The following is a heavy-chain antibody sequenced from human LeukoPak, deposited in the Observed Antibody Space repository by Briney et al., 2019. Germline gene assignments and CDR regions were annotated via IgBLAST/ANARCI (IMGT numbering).Heavy chain of an antibody. D-gene: IGHD3-22*01. V-gene: IGHV1-2*02. CDR2: INPNSGGT. J-gene: IGHJ4*02. CDR1: GYTFTGYY. CDR3: ARRPVDSNSGYRHGPFDY. Sequence: GASVKVSCKASGYTFTGYYIHWVRQAPGQGIEWMGWINPNSGGTNYAQNFQGRVTMTRDTSISTAYMELSSLRSDDTAVYYCARRPVDSNSGYRHGPFDYWGQGTLVTVSS.